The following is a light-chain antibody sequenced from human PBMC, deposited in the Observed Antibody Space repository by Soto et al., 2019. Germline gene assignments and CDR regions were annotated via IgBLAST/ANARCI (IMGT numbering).Light chain of an antibody. CDR1: SSDIGAYNY. V-gene: IGLV2-14*01. Sequence: QSALTQPASVSGSPGQSITISCTVTSSDIGAYNYVSWFQQHPGKAPKLMIFDVSSRPSAVSDRFSGSKSGNTASLTISGLQAEDEADYYCSSFTSSSTRVFGGGTNVTVL. J-gene: IGLJ2*01. CDR2: DVS. CDR3: SSFTSSSTRV.